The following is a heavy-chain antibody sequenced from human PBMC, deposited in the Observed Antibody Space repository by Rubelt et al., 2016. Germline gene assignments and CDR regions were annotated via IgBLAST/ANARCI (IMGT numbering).Heavy chain of an antibody. CDR2: INPNSGGT. J-gene: IGHJ5*02. V-gene: IGHV1-2*06. D-gene: IGHD1-1*01. CDR3: ARVSGTTNNWFDP. Sequence: QVQLVQSGAEVKKPGASVKVSCKASGYTFTGYYMHWVRQAPGQGPEWVGRINPNSGGTNYAQKVQGRVTMTRDTSITTAYMELSRLRSDDTAVYYCARVSGTTNNWFDPWGQGTLVTVSS. CDR1: GYTFTGYY.